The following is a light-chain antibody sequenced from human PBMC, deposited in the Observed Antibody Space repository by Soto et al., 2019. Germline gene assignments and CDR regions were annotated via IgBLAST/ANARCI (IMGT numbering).Light chain of an antibody. CDR1: QDISTG. CDR3: QQYTSYPWT. V-gene: IGKV1D-16*01. CDR2: DAS. Sequence: DIQMTQSQSSVSASVGDRVTISCRASQDISTGLAWYQQKTGKAPKLLIYDASTLQGGVPSRISGSGSGTEFTLTISSLQPDDFATYYCQQYTSYPWTFGQGIKVDIK. J-gene: IGKJ1*01.